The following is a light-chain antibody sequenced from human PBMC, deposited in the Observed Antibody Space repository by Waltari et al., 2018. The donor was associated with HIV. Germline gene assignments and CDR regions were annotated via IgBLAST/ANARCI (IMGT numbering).Light chain of an antibody. CDR2: AAS. CDR1: PSLNNF. V-gene: IGKV1-39*01. J-gene: IGKJ1*01. Sequence: DLHLTPSLSSLSVSVGERLTITCRASPSLNNFLIWYQQKPGKGPKLLIYAASSLQAGVPSRFSGSGSGTDFTLTISGLQPEDFATYYCQQNYIGPRTFGLGTKVEMK. CDR3: QQNYIGPRT.